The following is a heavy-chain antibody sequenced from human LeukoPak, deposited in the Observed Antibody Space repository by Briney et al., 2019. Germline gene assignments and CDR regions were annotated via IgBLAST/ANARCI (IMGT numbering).Heavy chain of an antibody. CDR3: ARHYFYDTFDY. J-gene: IGHJ4*02. V-gene: IGHV4-39*01. Sequence: SETLSLTCTVSGGSISSTTYYCGWIRQPPGKGLEWIGSIYYSGSTYYSPSLTSRFTISVDTSKNQFSLKLSSVTAADTAVYYCARHYFYDTFDYWGQGTLVTVSS. CDR1: GGSISSTTYY. D-gene: IGHD3-22*01. CDR2: IYYSGST.